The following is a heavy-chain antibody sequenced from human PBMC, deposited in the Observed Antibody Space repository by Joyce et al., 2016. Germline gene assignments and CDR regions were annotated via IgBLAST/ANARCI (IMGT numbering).Heavy chain of an antibody. Sequence: EVQLVESGGGLVQPGGSLRLACAASGFTFSSYWMYWVRKAPGKGLVCVSRINRDGSSTTYADSVKGRFTISRDNAKTTLYLQMNSLRAEDTAVYYCARLRRWSGPSDCWGQGTLVTVSS. CDR1: GFTFSSYW. CDR2: INRDGSST. CDR3: ARLRRWSGPSDC. J-gene: IGHJ4*02. D-gene: IGHD4-23*01. V-gene: IGHV3-74*03.